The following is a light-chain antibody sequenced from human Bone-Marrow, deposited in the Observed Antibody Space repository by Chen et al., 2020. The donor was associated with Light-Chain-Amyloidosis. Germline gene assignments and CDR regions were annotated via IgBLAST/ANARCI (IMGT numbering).Light chain of an antibody. V-gene: IGLV3-21*02. CDR3: QVCDRSSDRPV. J-gene: IGLJ3*02. CDR2: DDS. Sequence: SYVLTQPSSVSVAPGQTATIACGGNNIGSTSVHWYQQTPGQAPLLVVYDDSDRPSGIPERLSCCNSGNTATLTISRVEAEDEADYYCQVCDRSSDRPVFGGGTKLTVL. CDR1: NIGSTS.